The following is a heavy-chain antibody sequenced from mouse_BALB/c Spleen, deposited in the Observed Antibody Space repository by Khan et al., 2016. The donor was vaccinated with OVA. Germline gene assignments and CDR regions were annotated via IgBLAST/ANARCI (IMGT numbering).Heavy chain of an antibody. CDR2: ISTGGSYI. CDR1: GSTFSRYA. Sequence: EVELEESGGGLVKPGGSLNVSCTVSGSTFSRYAMSWVRQTPEKRLEWVATISTGGSYIYYPDSVKGRFPISRDNAKNTLYLQMSSLRSEDMAMYYCARFYGCCFDYWGKGTPLPVSS. V-gene: IGHV5-9-1*01. CDR3: ARFYGCCFDY. D-gene: IGHD1-2*01. J-gene: IGHJ2*01.